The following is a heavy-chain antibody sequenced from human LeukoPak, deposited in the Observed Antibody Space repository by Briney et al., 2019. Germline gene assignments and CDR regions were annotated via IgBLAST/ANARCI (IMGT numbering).Heavy chain of an antibody. J-gene: IGHJ1*01. D-gene: IGHD5-18*01. Sequence: SETLSLTCTVSGGSISSSSYYWGWIRQPPGKGLEWIGSIYYSGSTYYNPSLKSRVTISVDTSKNQFSLKLSSVTAADTAVYYCARDKGYAEYFQHWGQGTLVTVSS. CDR2: IYYSGST. V-gene: IGHV4-39*07. CDR3: ARDKGYAEYFQH. CDR1: GGSISSSSYY.